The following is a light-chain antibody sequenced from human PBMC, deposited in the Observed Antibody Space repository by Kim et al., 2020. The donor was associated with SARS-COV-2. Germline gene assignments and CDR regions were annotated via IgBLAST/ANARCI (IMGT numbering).Light chain of an antibody. V-gene: IGKV1-33*01. CDR1: QDICYS. Sequence: AFVEDRVTITCLASQDICYSLSWYQQKAGKVLQLLIYEASNLQSGVPTRFSGRGSGTEFTLTISSLQPDDVATYYCQHHHGVPITFGPGTKLEIK. J-gene: IGKJ5*01. CDR3: QHHHGVPIT. CDR2: EAS.